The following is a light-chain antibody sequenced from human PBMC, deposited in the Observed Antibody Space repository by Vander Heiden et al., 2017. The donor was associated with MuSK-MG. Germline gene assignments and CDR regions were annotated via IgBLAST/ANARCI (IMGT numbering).Light chain of an antibody. CDR3: QQHYNWPPLT. CDR2: GAS. CDR1: QSVSSN. V-gene: IGKV3-15*01. J-gene: IGKJ4*01. Sequence: EIVITQSPATLSVSPGERATLSCRASQSVSSNLAWYQQKPGQAPRLLIYGASTRATGIPARFSGSGSETEFTLTISSRQSEDFAVYYCQQHYNWPPLTFGGGTKVEIK.